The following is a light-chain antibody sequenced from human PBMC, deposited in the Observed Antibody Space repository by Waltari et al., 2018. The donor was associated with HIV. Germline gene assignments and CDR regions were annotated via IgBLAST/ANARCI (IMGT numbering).Light chain of an antibody. CDR2: GDS. CDR1: SSNIGAGYD. J-gene: IGLJ2*01. Sequence: QSVLTQPPSVSGASGQRVTISCTGSSSNIGAGYDVHWYQHFPGTAPKLLIFGDSNRPSGVPDRFSGSKSGTSASLAITGLQAEDEADYYCQSYDTGLVFGGGTKLTVL. V-gene: IGLV1-40*01. CDR3: QSYDTGLV.